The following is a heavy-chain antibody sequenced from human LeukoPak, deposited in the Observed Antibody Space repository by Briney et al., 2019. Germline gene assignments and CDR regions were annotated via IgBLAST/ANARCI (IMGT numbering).Heavy chain of an antibody. Sequence: SETLSLTCTVSGYSISSGYYWGWIRQPPGKGLEWIGSIYYSGSTYYNPSLKSRVTISVDTSKNQFSLKLSSVTAADTAVYYCARVGELMVYAPHGPDDAFDIWGQGTMVTVSS. CDR2: IYYSGST. D-gene: IGHD2-8*01. V-gene: IGHV4-38-2*02. CDR3: ARVGELMVYAPHGPDDAFDI. CDR1: GYSISSGYY. J-gene: IGHJ3*02.